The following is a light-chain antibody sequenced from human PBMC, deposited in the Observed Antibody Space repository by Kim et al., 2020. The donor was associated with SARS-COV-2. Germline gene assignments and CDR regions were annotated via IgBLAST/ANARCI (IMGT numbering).Light chain of an antibody. Sequence: VSQRQTASITCSGNKLGDKYACCNQHKPGQSPVLVVFQDNKRPAGNPERFAGYNSGNTASLTISGTQAMDEADYYCQAWDSNIVGFGGGTQLTVI. CDR2: QDN. CDR3: QAWDSNIVG. V-gene: IGLV3-1*01. CDR1: KLGDKY. J-gene: IGLJ2*01.